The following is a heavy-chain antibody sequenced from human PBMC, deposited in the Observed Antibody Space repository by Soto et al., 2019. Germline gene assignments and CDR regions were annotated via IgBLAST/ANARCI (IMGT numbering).Heavy chain of an antibody. CDR1: GGSISSSSYY. Sequence: PSETLSLTCTVSGGSISSSSYYWGWIRQPPGKGLEWIGSIYYSGSTYYNPSLKSRVTISVDTSKNQFSLKLNSVTAADTAVYYCARGRTSATEFGPWGQGTLVTVSS. CDR2: IYYSGST. CDR3: ARGRTSATEFGP. J-gene: IGHJ5*02. V-gene: IGHV4-39*01. D-gene: IGHD6-25*01.